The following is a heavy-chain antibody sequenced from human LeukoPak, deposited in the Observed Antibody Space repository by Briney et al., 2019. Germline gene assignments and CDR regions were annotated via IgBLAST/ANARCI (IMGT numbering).Heavy chain of an antibody. CDR3: STSSSYYYYMDV. J-gene: IGHJ6*03. D-gene: IGHD2-2*01. Sequence: PSETLSLTCTVSGGSISSYYWSWIRQPAGKGLEWIGRIYTSGGTNYNPSLKSRVTMSVDKSKNQFSLKLSSVTAADTAVYYCSTSSSYYYYMDVWGKGTTVTVSS. V-gene: IGHV4-4*07. CDR2: IYTSGGT. CDR1: GGSISSYY.